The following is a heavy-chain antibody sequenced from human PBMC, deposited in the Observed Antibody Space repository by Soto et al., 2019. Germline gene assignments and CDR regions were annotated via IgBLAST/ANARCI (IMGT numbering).Heavy chain of an antibody. CDR3: ARDEASGAYLY. CDR1: GFSVSNIY. D-gene: IGHD1-1*01. Sequence: GGSLRLSCAASGFSVSNIYMSWVRQPPGKGPEWVSVISSGGSTYYADSVKGRFTISRDNSKNTLYLQMNSLRVEDTAVYYCARDEASGAYLYRGQGTLVTVSS. V-gene: IGHV3-53*01. CDR2: ISSGGST. J-gene: IGHJ4*02.